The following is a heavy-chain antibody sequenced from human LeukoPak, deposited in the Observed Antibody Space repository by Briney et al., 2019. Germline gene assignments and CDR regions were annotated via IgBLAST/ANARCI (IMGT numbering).Heavy chain of an antibody. J-gene: IGHJ3*02. CDR3: ASRDGYNREAFDI. D-gene: IGHD5-24*01. Sequence: GGSLRLSCAASGFTFDGYDMRWVRQAPGKGLEGVSVMSYESGSTGYADSVKGRFTISEDNAKNSLYLQMNSLGDEDTALYYCASRDGYNREAFDIWGQGTMVTVSS. CDR1: GFTFDGYD. V-gene: IGHV3-20*04. CDR2: MSYESGST.